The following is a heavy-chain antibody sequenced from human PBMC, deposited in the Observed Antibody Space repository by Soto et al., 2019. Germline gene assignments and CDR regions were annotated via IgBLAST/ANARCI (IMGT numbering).Heavy chain of an antibody. J-gene: IGHJ4*02. V-gene: IGHV3-33*01. Sequence: GGSLRLSCAASGFTFSSYGMHWVRQAPGKGLEWVAVIWYDGSNKYYADSVKGRFTISRDNSKNTLYLQMNSLRAEDTAVYYCARAPPQGWLVPFFDYWGQGTLVTVSS. CDR3: ARAPPQGWLVPFFDY. D-gene: IGHD6-19*01. CDR2: IWYDGSNK. CDR1: GFTFSSYG.